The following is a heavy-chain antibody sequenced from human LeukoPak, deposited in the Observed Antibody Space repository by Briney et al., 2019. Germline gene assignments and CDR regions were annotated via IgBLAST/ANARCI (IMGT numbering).Heavy chain of an antibody. CDR3: ARLLDYDSSGYYYWLGDY. CDR2: IYPGDSDT. J-gene: IGHJ4*02. CDR1: GYSFTSYW. V-gene: IGHV5-51*01. D-gene: IGHD3-22*01. Sequence: KPGESLKISCKGSGYSFTSYWIGWVRQMPGKGLEWMGIIYPGDSDTRYSPSFQGQVTISADKSISTAYLQWSSLKASDTAMYYCARLLDYDSSGYYYWLGDYWGQGTLVTVSS.